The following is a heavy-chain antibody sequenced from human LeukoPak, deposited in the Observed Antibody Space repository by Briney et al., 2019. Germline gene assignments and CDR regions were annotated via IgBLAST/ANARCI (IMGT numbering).Heavy chain of an antibody. J-gene: IGHJ6*03. CDR3: ARGRHDITMIVVVMTSVSYYLDV. D-gene: IGHD3-22*01. CDR2: INPIGRT. V-gene: IGHV4-34*01. CDR1: GWSFRGYH. Sequence: SETLSLTCAVCGWSFRGYHWTWIRQSPGKGLEWIGGINPIGRTYYNLSLKSRLTISVDTCKNQFSLKLRSVTAADTAVYYCARGRHDITMIVVVMTSVSYYLDVWGKGTTVTVS.